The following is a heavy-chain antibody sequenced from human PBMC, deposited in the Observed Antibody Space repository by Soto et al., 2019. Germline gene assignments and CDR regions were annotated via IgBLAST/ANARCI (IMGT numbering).Heavy chain of an antibody. J-gene: IGHJ6*02. CDR3: ARGGDSSSPHYYYSGLDV. CDR1: GFTFNNYG. CDR2: VSYDGSIQ. D-gene: IGHD6-6*01. V-gene: IGHV3-30-3*01. Sequence: SLRLSCAASGFTFNNYGIHWVRQTPGKGLEWVAFVSYDGSIQYYADSVKGRFTLSRDNSKNTLFLRMNSLRKEDTAVYYCARGGDSSSPHYYYSGLDVWGQGTTVTVSS.